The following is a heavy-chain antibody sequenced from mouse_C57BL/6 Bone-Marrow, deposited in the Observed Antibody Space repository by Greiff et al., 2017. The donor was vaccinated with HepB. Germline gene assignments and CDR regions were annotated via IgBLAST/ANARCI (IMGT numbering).Heavy chain of an antibody. J-gene: IGHJ2*01. V-gene: IGHV1-72*01. Sequence: VQLQQSGAELVKPGASVKLSCKASGYTFTSYWMHWVKQRPGRGLEWIGRIDPNSGGTKYNEKFKSKATLTVDKPSSTAYMQLSSLTSEDSAVYYWARDYDGSSHYFDYWGQGTTLTVSS. D-gene: IGHD1-1*01. CDR1: GYTFTSYW. CDR3: ARDYDGSSHYFDY. CDR2: IDPNSGGT.